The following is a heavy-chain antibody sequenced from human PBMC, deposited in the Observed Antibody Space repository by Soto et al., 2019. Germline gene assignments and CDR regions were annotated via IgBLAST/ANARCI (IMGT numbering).Heavy chain of an antibody. CDR2: IYSGGST. CDR3: ASSTYYDILTGYAFDI. Sequence: GGSLRLSCAASGFTVSSNYMSWVRQAPGKGLEWVSVIYSGGSTYYADSVKGRFTISRHNSKNTLYLQMNSLRAEDTAVYYCASSTYYDILTGYAFDIWGQGTMVTVSS. V-gene: IGHV3-53*04. J-gene: IGHJ3*02. D-gene: IGHD3-9*01. CDR1: GFTVSSNY.